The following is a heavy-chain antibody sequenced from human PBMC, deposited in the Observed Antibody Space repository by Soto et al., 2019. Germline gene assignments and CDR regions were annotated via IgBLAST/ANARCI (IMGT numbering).Heavy chain of an antibody. D-gene: IGHD3-9*01. V-gene: IGHV4-59*01. CDR3: ARTPRRDWLLSYFDY. CDR1: GGSISSYY. Sequence: PSETLSLTCTVSGGSISSYYWSWIRQPPGKGLEWIGYIYYSGSTNYNPSLKSRVTISVDTSKNQFSLKLSSVTAADTAVYYCARTPRRDWLLSYFDYWGQGTLVTVSS. CDR2: IYYSGST. J-gene: IGHJ4*02.